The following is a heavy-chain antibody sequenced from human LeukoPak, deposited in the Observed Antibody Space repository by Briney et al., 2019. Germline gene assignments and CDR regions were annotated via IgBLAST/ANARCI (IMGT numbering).Heavy chain of an antibody. Sequence: PPDSLYLSCAVSGGSFSSDNRSWGVRAPAQRRVEWIWDIYHSGSTNYNPTLKSRVTITIDKSKNPFYLNLRRVTAADTAVYYCSRETVDDNSAYLPYFDYWGQRTLVTVSS. CDR1: GGSFSSDNR. J-gene: IGHJ4*02. CDR3: SRETVDDNSAYLPYFDY. CDR2: IYHSGST. V-gene: IGHV4-4*03. D-gene: IGHD3-22*01.